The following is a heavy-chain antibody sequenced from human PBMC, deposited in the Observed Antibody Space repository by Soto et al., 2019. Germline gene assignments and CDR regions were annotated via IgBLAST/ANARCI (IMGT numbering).Heavy chain of an antibody. Sequence: SETLSLTCAVYGGSFSGYYWSWIRQPPGKGLEWIGEINHSGNPNYNPSLKSRVTISVDTSKNQFSLKLSSVTAADTAVYYCARGQGYFDWLLPNGWFDPWGQGTLVTVSS. CDR3: ARGQGYFDWLLPNGWFDP. CDR1: GGSFSGYY. CDR2: INHSGNP. J-gene: IGHJ5*02. D-gene: IGHD3-9*01. V-gene: IGHV4-34*01.